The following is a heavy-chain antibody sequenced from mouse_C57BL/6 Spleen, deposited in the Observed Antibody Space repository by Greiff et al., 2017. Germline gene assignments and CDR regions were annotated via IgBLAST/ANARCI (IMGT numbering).Heavy chain of an antibody. Sequence: QVQLQQPGAELVRPGSSVKLSCKASGYTFTSYWMDWVKQRPGQGLEWIGNIYPSDSETHYNQKFKDKATLPVDKSSSTAYMQLSSLTSDDSAVYYCARKGPEDCDRYAMDYWGQGTSVTVSS. CDR3: ARKGPEDCDRYAMDY. D-gene: IGHD2-13*01. CDR1: GYTFTSYW. V-gene: IGHV1-61*01. CDR2: IYPSDSET. J-gene: IGHJ4*01.